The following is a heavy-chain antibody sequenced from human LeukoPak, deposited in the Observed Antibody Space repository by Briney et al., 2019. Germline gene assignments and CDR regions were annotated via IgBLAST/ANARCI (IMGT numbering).Heavy chain of an antibody. CDR2: ISYDGSNK. Sequence: GGSLRLSCAASGFTFSSYAMHWVRQAPGKGLEWVAVISYDGSNKYYADSVKGRFTISRDNSKNTLYLQMNSLRAEDTAVYYCARDGITMIVVVMPGGLDIWGQGTMVTVSS. CDR3: ARDGITMIVVVMPGGLDI. V-gene: IGHV3-30*04. CDR1: GFTFSSYA. J-gene: IGHJ3*02. D-gene: IGHD3-22*01.